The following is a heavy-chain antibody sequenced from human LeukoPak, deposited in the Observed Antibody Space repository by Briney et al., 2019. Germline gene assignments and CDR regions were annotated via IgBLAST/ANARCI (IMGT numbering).Heavy chain of an antibody. D-gene: IGHD3-10*01. J-gene: IGHJ4*02. V-gene: IGHV3-23*01. Sequence: GGSLRLSCAASGFTFNNYAMIWVRQAPGEGLEWVSAISASGLRTYYADSVKGRFTISRDNSKNTLYLQMNSLGAEDTAVYYCARGPNNYASGTFYFDYWGQGTLVTVSS. CDR1: GFTFNNYA. CDR2: ISASGLRT. CDR3: ARGPNNYASGTFYFDY.